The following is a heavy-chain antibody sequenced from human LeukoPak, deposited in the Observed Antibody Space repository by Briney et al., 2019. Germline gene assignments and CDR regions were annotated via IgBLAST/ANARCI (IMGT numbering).Heavy chain of an antibody. V-gene: IGHV3-7*01. J-gene: IGHJ3*02. CDR2: IKEDGSQK. CDR3: AKDSRFCTGYDCRGDAFDS. D-gene: IGHD2-8*02. CDR1: GFTFSSYE. Sequence: GGSLRLSCAASGFTFSSYEMSWVRQSPGKGLEWVANIKEDGSQKYDVDSVRGRFTISRDNAKNSLFLQMDSLRAEDTAVYYCAKDSRFCTGYDCRGDAFDSWGQGTMVTVTS.